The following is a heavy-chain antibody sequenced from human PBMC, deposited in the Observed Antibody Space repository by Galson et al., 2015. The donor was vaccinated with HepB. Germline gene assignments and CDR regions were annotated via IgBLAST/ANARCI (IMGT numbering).Heavy chain of an antibody. D-gene: IGHD3-10*01. Sequence: SLRLSCAASGFTVSSNYMSWVRQAPGKGLEWVSNIYSGGSTYYADSVKGRFTISRDNSKNTLYLQMNSLRAEDTAVYYCARELGRITMVRGVIVWGQGTTVTVSS. CDR1: GFTVSSNY. CDR2: IYSGGST. CDR3: ARELGRITMVRGVIV. V-gene: IGHV3-66*01. J-gene: IGHJ6*02.